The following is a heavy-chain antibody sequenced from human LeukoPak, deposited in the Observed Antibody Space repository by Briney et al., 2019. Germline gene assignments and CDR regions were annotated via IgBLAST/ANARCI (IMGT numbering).Heavy chain of an antibody. Sequence: GGSLRLSCAASGFTFNTYFLHWVRPAPGKGLEWRGSVSSDGERTWYAGFVKGRFTISRDNSKSTLYLDLTTLTTEDTAIYHCATELRRKASLNYWGQGTLLTVSS. J-gene: IGHJ4*02. CDR2: VSSDGERT. CDR3: ATELRRKASLNY. D-gene: IGHD2-15*01. CDR1: GFTFNTYF. V-gene: IGHV3-30*03.